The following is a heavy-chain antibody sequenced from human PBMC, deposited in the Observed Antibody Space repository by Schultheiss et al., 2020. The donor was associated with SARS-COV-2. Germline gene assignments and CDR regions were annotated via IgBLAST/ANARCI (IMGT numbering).Heavy chain of an antibody. CDR3: AKGGSSGWYLVTGWNY. D-gene: IGHD6-19*01. V-gene: IGHV3-23*01. J-gene: IGHJ4*02. CDR1: GGSISSYY. CDR2: ISGSGGST. Sequence: ETLSLTCTVSGGSISSYYWSWIRQPPGKGLEWVSAISGSGGSTYYADSVKGRFTISRDNSKNTLYLQMNSLRAEDTALYYCAKGGSSGWYLVTGWNYWGQGTLVTVSS.